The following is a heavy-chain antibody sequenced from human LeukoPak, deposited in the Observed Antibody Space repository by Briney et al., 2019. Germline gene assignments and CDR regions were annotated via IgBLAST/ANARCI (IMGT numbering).Heavy chain of an antibody. Sequence: GGSLRLSCVASGFTFSSYSMNWVRQAPGKGLEWVSYICSSSSTIYYADSVKGRFTISRDNAKNSLYLQMNSLRAEDTAVYYCARAPRIAAAGYYYYGMDVWGQGTTVTVPS. D-gene: IGHD6-13*01. V-gene: IGHV3-48*01. J-gene: IGHJ6*02. CDR2: ICSSSSTI. CDR1: GFTFSSYS. CDR3: ARAPRIAAAGYYYYGMDV.